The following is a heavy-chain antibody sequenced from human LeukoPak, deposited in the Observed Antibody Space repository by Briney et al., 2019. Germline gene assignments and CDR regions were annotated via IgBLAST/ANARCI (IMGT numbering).Heavy chain of an antibody. J-gene: IGHJ4*02. V-gene: IGHV6-1*01. CDR3: AREELGFDH. CDR2: TYYRSTWYY. Sequence: SQTLSLTCAISGDSVSSNSAAWTWIRQSPSRGLEWLGRTYYRSTWYYEYSVSVESRITINPETSKNQFSQQVNSVSPEDTAVYYCAREELGFDHWGQGTLVTVSS. CDR1: GDSVSSNSAA. D-gene: IGHD3-16*01.